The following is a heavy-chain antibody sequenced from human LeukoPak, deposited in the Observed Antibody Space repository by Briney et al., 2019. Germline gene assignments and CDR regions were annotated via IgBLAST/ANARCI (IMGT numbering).Heavy chain of an antibody. Sequence: GGSLRLSCAASGFTFSSYEMNWVRQAPGKGLEWVSYISSSGSTIYYADSVKGRFTISRDNAKNSLYLQMNSLRAEDTAVYYCARGRAPLPFDYWGQGTLVTVSS. V-gene: IGHV3-48*03. D-gene: IGHD1-26*01. CDR2: ISSSGSTI. J-gene: IGHJ4*02. CDR3: ARGRAPLPFDY. CDR1: GFTFSSYE.